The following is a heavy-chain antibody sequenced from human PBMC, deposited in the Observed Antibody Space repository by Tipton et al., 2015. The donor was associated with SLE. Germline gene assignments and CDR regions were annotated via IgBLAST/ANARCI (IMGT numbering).Heavy chain of an antibody. J-gene: IGHJ4*02. Sequence: SLRLSCAASGFTVSTNYMTWVRRAPGKGLEWVSYISSSGSTIYYADSVKGRFTISRDNAKNSLYLQMNSLRAEDTAVYYCARGGANFDYWGLGTLVTVSS. CDR1: GFTVSTNY. CDR2: ISSSGSTI. V-gene: IGHV3-11*04. CDR3: ARGGANFDY. D-gene: IGHD3-16*01.